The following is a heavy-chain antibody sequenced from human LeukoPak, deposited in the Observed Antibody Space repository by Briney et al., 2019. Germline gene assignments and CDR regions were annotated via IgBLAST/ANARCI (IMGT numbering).Heavy chain of an antibody. CDR3: ARDEARYSSGYYPNWFDP. V-gene: IGHV1-18*01. CDR2: ISGYNGYT. CDR1: GYTFTSYG. J-gene: IGHJ5*02. Sequence: ASVKVSCKASGYTFTSYGISWVRQAPGHGLEWMGWISGYNGYTHYAHNLQGRVTMTTDTSTSTAYMELRSLRSDDTAMYYCARDEARYSSGYYPNWFDPWGQGTLVTVSS. D-gene: IGHD3-22*01.